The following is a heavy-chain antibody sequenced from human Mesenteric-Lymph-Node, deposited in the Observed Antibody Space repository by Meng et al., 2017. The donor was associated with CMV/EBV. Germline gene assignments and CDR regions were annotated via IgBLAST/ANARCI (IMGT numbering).Heavy chain of an antibody. Sequence: GESLKISCAASGFIFSKYALSWVRQAPGKGLEWVSTIIGSGATTYYADSVKGRFTISRDNSKNTLYLRLNSLRSEDSALYYCAKEISTVGKWDAFDIWGLGTMVTVSS. CDR1: GFIFSKYA. D-gene: IGHD6-13*01. V-gene: IGHV3-23*01. J-gene: IGHJ3*02. CDR3: AKEISTVGKWDAFDI. CDR2: IIGSGATT.